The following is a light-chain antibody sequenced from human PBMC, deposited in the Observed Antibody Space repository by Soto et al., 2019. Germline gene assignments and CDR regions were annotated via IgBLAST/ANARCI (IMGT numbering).Light chain of an antibody. V-gene: IGKV3-15*01. CDR1: QSVASN. CDR2: GAS. Sequence: EIVMTQSPASLSVSPGDGATLSCRASQSVASNVAWYQQKPGQGPRLLIHGASTRAVGVPARFSGSGSGTDLTLTITRLQSEDFAVYYCQQYHNWPPQYTFGQSTKLQIK. J-gene: IGKJ2*01. CDR3: QQYHNWPPQYT.